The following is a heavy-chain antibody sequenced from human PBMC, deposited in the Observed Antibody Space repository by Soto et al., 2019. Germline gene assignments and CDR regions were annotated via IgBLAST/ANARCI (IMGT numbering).Heavy chain of an antibody. J-gene: IGHJ4*02. CDR3: AHVTLFSSSRRIDYFDY. Sequence: QITLKESGPTLVKPTQTLTLTCTFSGFSLSTSGVGVGWIRQPPGKALEWLALIYWDDDKRYSPSLKSRLTITKDTSKNQVVLTMTNMDPVDTATYYCAHVTLFSSSRRIDYFDYWGQGTLVTVSS. D-gene: IGHD6-6*01. CDR2: IYWDDDK. CDR1: GFSLSTSGVG. V-gene: IGHV2-5*02.